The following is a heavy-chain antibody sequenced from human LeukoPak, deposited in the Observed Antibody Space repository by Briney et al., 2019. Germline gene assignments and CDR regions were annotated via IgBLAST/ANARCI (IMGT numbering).Heavy chain of an antibody. D-gene: IGHD3-22*01. J-gene: IGHJ3*02. Sequence: ASVKVSCKASGYTFTSYGISWVRQAPGQGLEWMGWISAYNGNTNYAQKLQCRVTMTTDTSTSTAYMELSSLRSEDTAVYYCAADPNYRYDSSGNAGQIDIWGQGTMVTVSS. CDR1: GYTFTSYG. CDR3: AADPNYRYDSSGNAGQIDI. CDR2: ISAYNGNT. V-gene: IGHV1-18*01.